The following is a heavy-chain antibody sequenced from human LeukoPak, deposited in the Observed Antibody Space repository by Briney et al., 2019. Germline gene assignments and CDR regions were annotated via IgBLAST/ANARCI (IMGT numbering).Heavy chain of an antibody. Sequence: GRSLRLSCAASGFTFTDYAMGWVRQAPGQGLEWASTISASGSTTYYADSVRGRFTISRDNSKNTLSLQMSSLRAEDTAVYYCAKARTPYNSGFDHWGQGTLVAVSS. CDR2: ISASGSTT. CDR1: GFTFTDYA. CDR3: AKARTPYNSGFDH. J-gene: IGHJ4*02. D-gene: IGHD6-19*01. V-gene: IGHV3-23*01.